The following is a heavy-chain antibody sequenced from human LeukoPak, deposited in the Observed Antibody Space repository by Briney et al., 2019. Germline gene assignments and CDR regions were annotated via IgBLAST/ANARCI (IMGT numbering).Heavy chain of an antibody. J-gene: IGHJ4*02. CDR2: IHSTGRT. CDR3: VRTTPGGSGDD. CDR1: GGSISGHY. D-gene: IGHD1-26*01. V-gene: IGHV4-59*11. Sequence: PSETLSLTCTVSGGSISGHYWSWIRQPPGRGLEWIAYIHSTGRTNYNPSLKSRVTILVDTPKNQFSLQLRSVTAADTAVYYCVRTTPGGSGDDWGQGTLVTVSS.